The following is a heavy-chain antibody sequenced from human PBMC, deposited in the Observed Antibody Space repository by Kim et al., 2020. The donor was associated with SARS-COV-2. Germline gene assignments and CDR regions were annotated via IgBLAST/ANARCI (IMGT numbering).Heavy chain of an antibody. J-gene: IGHJ5*02. Sequence: GGSLRLSCAASGFTFSNYAFSWVRQAPGRGPEWISYISGGSGVIHYADSVKGRFTISRDNAKNSLYLQMNSLRDDDTSVYYCVRGRHPHSGENFDPWGQGTLVTVAS. CDR1: GFTFSNYA. CDR2: ISGGSGVI. D-gene: IGHD2-15*01. CDR3: VRGRHPHSGENFDP. V-gene: IGHV3-48*02.